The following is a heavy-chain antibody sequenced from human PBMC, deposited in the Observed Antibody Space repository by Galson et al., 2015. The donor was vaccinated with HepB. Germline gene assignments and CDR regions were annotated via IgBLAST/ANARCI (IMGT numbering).Heavy chain of an antibody. J-gene: IGHJ5*02. CDR3: ARRGAYNWNDGPWGFDP. D-gene: IGHD1-1*01. CDR1: GYSFTSYW. Sequence: QSGAEVKKPGESLRISCKGSGYSFTSYWISWVRQMPGKGLEWMGRIDPSDSYTNYSPSFQGHVTISADKSISTAYLQWSSLKASDTAMYYCARRGAYNWNDGPWGFDPWGQGTLVTVSS. V-gene: IGHV5-10-1*01. CDR2: IDPSDSYT.